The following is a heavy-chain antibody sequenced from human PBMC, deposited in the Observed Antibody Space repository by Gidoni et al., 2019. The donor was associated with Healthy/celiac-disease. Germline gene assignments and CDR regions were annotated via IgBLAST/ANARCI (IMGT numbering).Heavy chain of an antibody. D-gene: IGHD4-17*01. J-gene: IGHJ6*02. CDR3: ARPTNGDYYYGMYV. CDR2: IYYSGRT. Sequence: GGAISSSSYYWGWIRQPPGKGLEWIGSIYYSGRTYYNPSLKSRVTISVDTSKNQFSLKLSSVTAADTAVYYCARPTNGDYYYGMYVWGQGTTVTVSS. V-gene: IGHV4-39*01. CDR1: GGAISSSSYY.